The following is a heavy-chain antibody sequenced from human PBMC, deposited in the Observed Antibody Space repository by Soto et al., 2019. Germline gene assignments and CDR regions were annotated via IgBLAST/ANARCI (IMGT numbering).Heavy chain of an antibody. CDR1: GFTFSTYA. Sequence: VGSLRLSCAASGFTFSTYAMSCVRQAPGKGLEWVSAISGSGSNTYYADSVKGRFTISRDDSKSTLYLQMNSLRAEDTAVYYCARDPSHSYYTLFYYFDYWGQGTLVTVSS. J-gene: IGHJ4*02. D-gene: IGHD1-26*01. CDR2: ISGSGSNT. CDR3: ARDPSHSYYTLFYYFDY. V-gene: IGHV3-23*01.